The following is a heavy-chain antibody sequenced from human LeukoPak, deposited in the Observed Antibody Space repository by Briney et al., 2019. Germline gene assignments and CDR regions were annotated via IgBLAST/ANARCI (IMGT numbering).Heavy chain of an antibody. Sequence: ASVKVSCKASGYTFTGYYMHWVRQAPGQGLEWMGWINPNSGGTNYAQKFQGWVTMTRDTSISTAYMELSRLRSDDTAVYYCAGATSPYNWFDPWGQGTLVTVSS. CDR1: GYTFTGYY. V-gene: IGHV1-2*04. CDR3: AGATSPYNWFDP. J-gene: IGHJ5*02. D-gene: IGHD1/OR15-1a*01. CDR2: INPNSGGT.